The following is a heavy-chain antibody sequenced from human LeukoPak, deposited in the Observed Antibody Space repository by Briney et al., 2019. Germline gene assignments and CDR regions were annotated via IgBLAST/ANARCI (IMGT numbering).Heavy chain of an antibody. V-gene: IGHV3-30*04. CDR2: ISYDGSNK. D-gene: IGHD5-12*01. CDR1: GFTFSSYA. J-gene: IGHJ6*02. Sequence: PGGSLRLSCAASGFTFSSYAMHWVRQAPGKGLEWVAVISYDGSNKYYADSVKGRFTISRDNSKNTLYLQMNSLRAEDTAVYYCARGLGSGYDEDYYYYGMDVWGQGTTVTVSS. CDR3: ARGLGSGYDEDYYYYGMDV.